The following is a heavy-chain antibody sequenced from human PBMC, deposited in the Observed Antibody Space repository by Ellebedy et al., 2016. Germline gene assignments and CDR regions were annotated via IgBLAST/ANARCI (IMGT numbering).Heavy chain of an antibody. J-gene: IGHJ3*02. CDR2: INHSGRI. V-gene: IGHV4-34*01. CDR3: ARGRRGDYFLFDAFDM. Sequence: WVRQAPGRGLEWVGEINHSGRINYDPSLKSRVTISVDTSKNQFSLNLSSMTAADTAVYYCARGRRGDYFLFDAFDMWGQGTMVTVSS. D-gene: IGHD4-17*01.